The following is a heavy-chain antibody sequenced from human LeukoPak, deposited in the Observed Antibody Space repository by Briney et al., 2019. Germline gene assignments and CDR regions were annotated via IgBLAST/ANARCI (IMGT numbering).Heavy chain of an antibody. J-gene: IGHJ4*02. CDR1: GGSFSGYY. D-gene: IGHD3-9*01. V-gene: IGHV4-34*01. Sequence: PSETLSLTCAVYGGSFSGYYWSWIRQPPGKGLEWIGEINHSGSTNYNPSLKSRVTISVDTSKNQFSLKPSSVTAADTAVYYCARGPGFADWGQGTLVTVSP. CDR3: ARGPGFAD. CDR2: INHSGST.